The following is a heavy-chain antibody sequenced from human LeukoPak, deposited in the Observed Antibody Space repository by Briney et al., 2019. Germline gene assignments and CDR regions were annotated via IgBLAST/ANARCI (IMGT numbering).Heavy chain of an antibody. CDR3: ARGSWDGYSSYYYYYYGMDV. V-gene: IGHV3-74*01. CDR1: GFTFSSYW. J-gene: IGHJ6*02. CDR2: INSDGSST. D-gene: IGHD2-2*03. Sequence: GGSLRLSCAASGFTFSSYWMHWVRQAPGKGLVWVSRINSDGSSTSYADSVKGRFTISRDNAKNTLYLQMNSLRAEDTAVYYCARGSWDGYSSYYYYYYGMDVWGQGTTVTASS.